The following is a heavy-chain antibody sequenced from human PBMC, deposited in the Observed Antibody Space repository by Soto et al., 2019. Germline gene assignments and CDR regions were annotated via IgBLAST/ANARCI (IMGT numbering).Heavy chain of an antibody. CDR3: ARAYGSGYMDV. Sequence: QVQLQESRPGLVKPSQTLSLTCTVSGGSISSGGYYWSWIRQHPGKGLEWIGYIYYSGSTYYNPSIKSRVTISVDTSNTQFTLKLSSVTAADTAVYYCARAYGSGYMDVWGQGTRVTVSS. CDR2: IYYSGST. CDR1: GGSISSGGYY. V-gene: IGHV4-31*03. J-gene: IGHJ6*02. D-gene: IGHD3-10*01.